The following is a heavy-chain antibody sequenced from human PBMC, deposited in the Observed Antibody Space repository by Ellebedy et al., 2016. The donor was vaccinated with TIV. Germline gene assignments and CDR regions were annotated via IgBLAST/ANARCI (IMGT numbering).Heavy chain of an antibody. J-gene: IGHJ5*02. Sequence: GESLKISCAASGFTFSTYGMHWVRQVLGKGLEWVAVITPDGSYKTYADSVKGRFSVSRDNSKKTVDLQMNSLRPEDTAVYYCVRDGYSDTWYAKWFDPWGQGTLVMVSS. CDR1: GFTFSTYG. CDR3: VRDGYSDTWYAKWFDP. CDR2: ITPDGSYK. V-gene: IGHV3-30*03. D-gene: IGHD5-12*01.